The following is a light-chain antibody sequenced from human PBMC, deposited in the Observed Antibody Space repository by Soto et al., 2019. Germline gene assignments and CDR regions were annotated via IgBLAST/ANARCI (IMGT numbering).Light chain of an antibody. V-gene: IGLV2-14*01. J-gene: IGLJ1*01. Sequence: QSALTQPASASGSPGQAITISCTGTSTDVGGCNYVSWYQQHPGKAPKLVTYEVSKQPSADSNRISGSKSGNTASLTISGLQPEDEADYYCSSYTTSSILFGTGTKVTVL. CDR3: SSYTTSSIL. CDR1: STDVGGCNY. CDR2: EVS.